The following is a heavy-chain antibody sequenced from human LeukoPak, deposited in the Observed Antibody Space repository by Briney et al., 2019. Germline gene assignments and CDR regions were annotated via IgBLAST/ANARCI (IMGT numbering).Heavy chain of an antibody. CDR3: ARSLTTLTYEGY. Sequence: GGSLRLSCAASGFTFSSYMMNWVRQAPGKGLEWVSSINSGSTYTYYTESVKGRFTVSRDNAKNSLFLQMNSLRAEDTAIYYCARSLTTLTYEGYWGQGTLVTISS. D-gene: IGHD1-1*01. J-gene: IGHJ4*02. CDR1: GFTFSSYM. V-gene: IGHV3-21*01. CDR2: INSGSTYT.